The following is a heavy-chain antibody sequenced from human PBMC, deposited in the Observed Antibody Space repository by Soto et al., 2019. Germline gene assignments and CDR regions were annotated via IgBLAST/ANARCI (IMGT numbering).Heavy chain of an antibody. V-gene: IGHV1-2*02. CDR2: INPETGAT. D-gene: IGHD2-2*01. CDR3: ARERYQVISDGMDV. CDR1: GYTFTGYY. Sequence: ASVKVSCKASGYTFTGYYVHWVRVAPGQGLEWMGWINPETGATSYAQKFQGRVTLSRDTSINTAYLELSSLRFDDAAVYFCARERYQVISDGMDVWGQGTTVTVSS. J-gene: IGHJ6*02.